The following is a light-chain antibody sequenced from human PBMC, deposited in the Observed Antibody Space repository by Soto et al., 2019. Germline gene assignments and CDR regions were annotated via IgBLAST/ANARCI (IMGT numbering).Light chain of an antibody. J-gene: IGLJ1*01. V-gene: IGLV1-44*01. CDR3: ATWADGLNSYV. CDR2: SNN. CDR1: SSNIGSNT. Sequence: QSVLTQPPSASGTPGQRVTISCSGSSSNIGSNTVSWYQQLPQRAPKLLIFSNNQRPSGVPDRFSGSKSGTSASLAISGLQPEDEADYYCATWADGLNSYVFGTGTKLTVL.